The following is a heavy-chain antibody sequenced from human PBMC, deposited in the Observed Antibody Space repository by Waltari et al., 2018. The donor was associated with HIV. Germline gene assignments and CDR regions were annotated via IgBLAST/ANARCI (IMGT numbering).Heavy chain of an antibody. J-gene: IGHJ4*02. CDR3: ATQALYDSNGYYLYYFDP. V-gene: IGHV4-39*01. CDR1: GGAISSPKNS. CDR2: IEYSGGT. D-gene: IGHD3-22*01. Sequence: QLQLQVSGPGLVKPSEALSLICTVSGGAISSPKNSWAWIRQSPGKGLEWIGSIEYSGGTDYNPSLKSRVTITADTSKNQFSLRLSSVTAADTAIYYCATQALYDSNGYYLYYFDPWGQGTLVTVSS.